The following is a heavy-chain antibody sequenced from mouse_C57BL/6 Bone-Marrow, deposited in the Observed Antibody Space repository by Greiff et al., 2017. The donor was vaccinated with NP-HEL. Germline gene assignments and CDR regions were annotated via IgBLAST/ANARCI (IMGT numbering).Heavy chain of an antibody. J-gene: IGHJ2*01. Sequence: QVQLQQPGAELVMPGASVKLSCKASGYTFTSYWMHWVKQRPGQGLEWIGEIDPSDSYTNYNQKFKGKSTLTVDKSSSTAYMQLSSLTSDYSAVYYYARCDDDDYWGQGTTLTVSS. V-gene: IGHV1-69*01. CDR2: IDPSDSYT. D-gene: IGHD2-3*01. CDR1: GYTFTSYW. CDR3: ARCDDDDY.